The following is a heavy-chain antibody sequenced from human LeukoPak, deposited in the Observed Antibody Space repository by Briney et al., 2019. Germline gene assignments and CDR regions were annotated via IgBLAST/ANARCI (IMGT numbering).Heavy chain of an antibody. J-gene: IGHJ4*02. D-gene: IGHD2-21*01. V-gene: IGHV4-39*01. CDR3: ARSQTPCWVHFGY. CDR1: GGSISSSSYY. Sequence: PSETLSLTCTVSGGSISSSSYYWGWIRQPPGKGLEWIGSIYYSGSTYYNPSLKSRLNIFVDTSKNQFSLKLSSVTDADTAVYYWARSQTPCWVHFGYWGQGTLVTVAS. CDR2: IYYSGST.